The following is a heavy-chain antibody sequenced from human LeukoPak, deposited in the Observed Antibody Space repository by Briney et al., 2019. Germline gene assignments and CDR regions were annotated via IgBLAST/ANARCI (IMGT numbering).Heavy chain of an antibody. V-gene: IGHV3-74*01. J-gene: IGHJ6*02. CDR3: ARDRSYAMDV. Sequence: GGSLRLSCAASGFSFSNSWMHWVRQAPGKGLVWVSHINSDGRSTSYVDSVKGRFTISRDNAKNTLYLQMNSLRAEDTAVYYCARDRSYAMDVWGQGTTVTVSS. CDR2: INSDGRST. CDR1: GFSFSNSW.